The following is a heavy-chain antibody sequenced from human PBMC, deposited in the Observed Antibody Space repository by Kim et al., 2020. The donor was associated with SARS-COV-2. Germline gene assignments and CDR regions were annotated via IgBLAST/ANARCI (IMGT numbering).Heavy chain of an antibody. CDR2: IYSGGRST. J-gene: IGHJ5*02. CDR1: GFTFSTYA. D-gene: IGHD2-15*01. V-gene: IGHV3-23*03. Sequence: GGSLRLSCAASGFTFSTYAMSWVRQAPGKGLEWVSVIYSGGRSTYYADSVKGRFTISRDNSMNTLYLQMNSLRAEDTAVYYCAKGYCSGGSCYPYNWFDPWGQGTLVTVSS. CDR3: AKGYCSGGSCYPYNWFDP.